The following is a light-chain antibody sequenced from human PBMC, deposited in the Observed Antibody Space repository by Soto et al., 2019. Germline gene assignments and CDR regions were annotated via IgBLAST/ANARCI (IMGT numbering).Light chain of an antibody. J-gene: IGKJ5*01. CDR3: QQYNNWPHT. CDR2: GAS. Sequence: TLSVSPGERATLSCRASQSVSSNLAWYQQKPGQAPRLLFYGASTRATGIPARFSGGGSGTEFTLTVSSLQSEDFALYYCQQYNNWPHTFGQGTRLEIK. CDR1: QSVSSN. V-gene: IGKV3-15*01.